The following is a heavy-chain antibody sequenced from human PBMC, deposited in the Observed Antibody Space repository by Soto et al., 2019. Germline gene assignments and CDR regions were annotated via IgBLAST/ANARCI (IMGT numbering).Heavy chain of an antibody. J-gene: IGHJ4*02. V-gene: IGHV1-46*01. CDR3: ARDGVQLWPRYYFDY. D-gene: IGHD1-1*01. Sequence: VQLVQSGAEVKKPGASVQVSCKTSGYSFSNYSMHWVRQVPGQGLEWMGKINPNGGSTSLAQQFKDAVTLTRDTSTNTVYMELSSLTSEDTAVYCCARDGVQLWPRYYFDYWGQGTLVTVSS. CDR2: INPNGGST. CDR1: GYSFSNYS.